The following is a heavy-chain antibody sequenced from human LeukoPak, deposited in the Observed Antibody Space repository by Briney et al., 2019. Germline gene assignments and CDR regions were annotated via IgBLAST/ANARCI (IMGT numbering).Heavy chain of an antibody. J-gene: IGHJ4*02. CDR1: GYTFTDYY. CDR2: INPNSGGT. V-gene: IGHV1-2*02. D-gene: IGHD2-21*01. Sequence: ASVKVSCKASGYTFTDYYMHWVRQAPGPGLEGMGWINPNSGGTDYAQKFRGRVTLIRDTSISTAYMELSRLTSDDTAVYYCARGRYCGETTCSDFDSWGQGTLVTVSS. CDR3: ARGRYCGETTCSDFDS.